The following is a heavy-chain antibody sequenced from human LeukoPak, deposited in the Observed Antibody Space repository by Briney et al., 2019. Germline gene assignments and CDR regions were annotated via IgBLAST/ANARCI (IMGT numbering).Heavy chain of an antibody. D-gene: IGHD2-21*01. V-gene: IGHV4-39*01. Sequence: KPSETLSLTCTVSGDSIRSTSYYWAWIRQPPGKGLEWIGSVYYDGSTYFNPSLKSRVTISVDTSKNQFTLKMRSVTAADTAVYYCARPSYYGGSARWGRGSLVTASS. CDR1: GDSIRSTSYY. J-gene: IGHJ4*02. CDR3: ARPSYYGGSAR. CDR2: VYYDGST.